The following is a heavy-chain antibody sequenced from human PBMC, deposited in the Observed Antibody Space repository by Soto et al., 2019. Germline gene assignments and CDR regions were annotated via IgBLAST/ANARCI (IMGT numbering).Heavy chain of an antibody. J-gene: IGHJ4*02. CDR3: AGYRAWERPIDY. V-gene: IGHV3-23*01. CDR1: GFTFSSYA. CDR2: ISGSGGST. Sequence: EVQLLESGGGLVQPGGSLRLSCAASGFTFSSYAMSWVRQAPGKGLEWVSAISGSGGSTYYADSVKGRFTISRDNSKNTLDLEMNSLRAEDTAVYYGAGYRAWERPIDYWGQGTLVTVSS. D-gene: IGHD1-26*01.